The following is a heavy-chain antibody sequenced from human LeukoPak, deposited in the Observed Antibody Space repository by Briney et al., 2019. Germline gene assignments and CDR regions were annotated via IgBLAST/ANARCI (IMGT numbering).Heavy chain of an antibody. J-gene: IGHJ6*03. CDR2: ISSSGSTI. CDR1: GFTFSDYY. V-gene: IGHV3-11*01. D-gene: IGHD6-13*01. Sequence: GGSLRLSCAASGFTFSDYYMSWTRQAPGKGLEWVSYISSSGSTIYYADSVKGRFTISRDNAKNSLYLQMNSLRAEDTAVYYCARERLGLAAAGTYPNYYMDVWGKGTTVTISS. CDR3: ARERLGLAAAGTYPNYYMDV.